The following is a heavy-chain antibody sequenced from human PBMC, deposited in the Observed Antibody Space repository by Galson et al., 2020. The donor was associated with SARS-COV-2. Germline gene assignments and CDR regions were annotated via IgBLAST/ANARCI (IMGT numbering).Heavy chain of an antibody. CDR3: AKAVRGDYTPIDY. V-gene: IGHV3-66*01. D-gene: IGHD4-17*01. CDR1: GFTVSSNY. J-gene: IGHJ4*02. Sequence: GGSLRLSCAASGFTVSSNYMTWVRQAPGKGLEWVSIIYSGGSTYHADSVKDRFTISRDNSKNTLYLQMNSLRAEDTAVYYCAKAVRGDYTPIDYWGQGTLVTVSS. CDR2: IYSGGST.